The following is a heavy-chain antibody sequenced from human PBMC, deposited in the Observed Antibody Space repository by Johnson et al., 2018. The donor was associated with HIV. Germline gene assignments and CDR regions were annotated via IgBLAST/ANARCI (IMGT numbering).Heavy chain of an antibody. Sequence: VQLVESGGGLVRPGGSLRLPCAASEFAFSSYDMHWVRQAPGKGLEWVSSIGTAGDTYYSGSVKGRFTISRENAKNSLYLQMNSLRAGDTAVYYCARENWGQGTMVTVSA. CDR1: EFAFSSYD. CDR3: AREN. V-gene: IGHV3-13*01. CDR2: IGTAGDT. J-gene: IGHJ3*01.